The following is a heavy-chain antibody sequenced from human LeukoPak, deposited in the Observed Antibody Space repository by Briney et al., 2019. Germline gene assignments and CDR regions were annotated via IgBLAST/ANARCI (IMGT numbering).Heavy chain of an antibody. D-gene: IGHD6-13*01. J-gene: IGHJ4*02. V-gene: IGHV4-38-2*02. CDR3: ASGLSSWGSPSSFDY. Sequence: PSETLSLTCTVSGYSISSGYYWGWIRQPPGKGLEWFGSIYHSGSTYYNPSLKSRVTISVDTSKNQFSLKLSSVTAADTAVYYCASGLSSWGSPSSFDYWGQGTLVTVSS. CDR2: IYHSGST. CDR1: GYSISSGYY.